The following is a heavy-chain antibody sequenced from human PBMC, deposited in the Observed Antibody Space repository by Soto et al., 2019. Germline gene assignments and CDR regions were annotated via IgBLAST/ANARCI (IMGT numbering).Heavy chain of an antibody. CDR2: ISYDGSKK. J-gene: IGHJ6*02. D-gene: IGHD6-6*01. CDR1: GFTFSDYG. CDR3: ARGEQLVRGTYYYYGMDV. V-gene: IGHV3-30*03. Sequence: XGSLRLSCRVSGFTFSDYGMHWVRQAPGKGLEWVAVISYDGSKKNYGDSVKGRFTISRDNSKNTLYLQMNSLRAEDTAVYYCARGEQLVRGTYYYYGMDVWGQGTTVTVSS.